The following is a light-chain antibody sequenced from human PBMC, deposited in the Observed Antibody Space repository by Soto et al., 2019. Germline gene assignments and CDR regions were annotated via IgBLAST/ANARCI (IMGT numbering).Light chain of an antibody. CDR1: SSDVGNYNY. CDR3: SSYTSSSTYV. J-gene: IGLJ1*01. Sequence: QSVLTQPASVSGSPGQSITISCTGTSSDVGNYNYVSWYQQHPGKAPKLMIHDVSNRPSGVSNRFSGSKSGNTASLTISGLQADDEADYYCSSYTSSSTYVFGTGTKVTVL. V-gene: IGLV2-14*01. CDR2: DVS.